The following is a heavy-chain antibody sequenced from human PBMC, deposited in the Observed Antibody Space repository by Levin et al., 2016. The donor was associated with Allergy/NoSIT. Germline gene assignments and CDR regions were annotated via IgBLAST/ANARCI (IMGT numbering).Heavy chain of an antibody. V-gene: IGHV4-34*01. J-gene: IGHJ5*02. CDR3: ARSSRYDFWSGQQRRKNWFDP. CDR2: INHSGST. D-gene: IGHD3-3*01. Sequence: WIRQPPGKGLEWIGEINHSGSTNYNPSLKSRVTISVDTSKNQFSLKLSSVTAADTAVYYCARSSRYDFWSGQQRRKNWFDPWGQGTLVTVSS.